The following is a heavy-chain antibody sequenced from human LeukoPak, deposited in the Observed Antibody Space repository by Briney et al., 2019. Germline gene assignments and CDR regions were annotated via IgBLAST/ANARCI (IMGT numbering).Heavy chain of an antibody. Sequence: SETLSLTYAVYGGFLSGYYWSWIRQPRGKGLEWIGEINHSGSTNYNPSLKSRVTISVDTSKNQFSLKLSSVTAADTAVYYCASKTRTRYCTNGVCYGDYWGQGTLVTVSS. CDR3: ASKTRTRYCTNGVCYGDY. J-gene: IGHJ4*02. CDR1: GGFLSGYY. CDR2: INHSGST. V-gene: IGHV4-34*01. D-gene: IGHD2-8*01.